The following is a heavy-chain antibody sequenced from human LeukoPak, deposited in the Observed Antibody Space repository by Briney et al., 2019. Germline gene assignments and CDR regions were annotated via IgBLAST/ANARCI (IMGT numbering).Heavy chain of an antibody. V-gene: IGHV3-23*01. Sequence: PGGSLRLSCAASGFTFSSYVMSWVRQAPGKGLEWVSSISASGGTTYYADSVKGRFTISRDSSKNTLYLQMNSLRAEDTAVYYCAKVEHSSSWSDFDYWGQRTLVTVSS. CDR2: ISASGGTT. CDR3: AKVEHSSSWSDFDY. CDR1: GFTFSSYV. J-gene: IGHJ4*02. D-gene: IGHD6-13*01.